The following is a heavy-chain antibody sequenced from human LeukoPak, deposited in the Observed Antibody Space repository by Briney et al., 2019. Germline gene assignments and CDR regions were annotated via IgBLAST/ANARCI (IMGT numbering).Heavy chain of an antibody. Sequence: GGSLRLSCAASGFTFSSYAMSWVRQAPGKGLEWLSAISGGGGSTYYADSVKGRFTISRDNSKNTLYLQMSSLRAEDTAVYYCAKKKGVSAAGSDYWGQGTLVTVSS. CDR1: GFTFSSYA. CDR2: ISGGGGST. CDR3: AKKKGVSAAGSDY. V-gene: IGHV3-23*01. J-gene: IGHJ4*02. D-gene: IGHD6-13*01.